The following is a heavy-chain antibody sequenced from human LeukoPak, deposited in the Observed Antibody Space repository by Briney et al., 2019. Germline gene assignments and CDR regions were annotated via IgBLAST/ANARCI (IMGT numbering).Heavy chain of an antibody. CDR1: GFTFSSYG. D-gene: IGHD3-3*02. V-gene: IGHV3-30*03. CDR3: ARGDRPISLTANFDY. Sequence: GGSLRLSCAASGFTFSSYGMHWVRQAPGKGLEWVAVISYGGSNKYYADSVKGRFTISRDNSKNTLYLQMNSLRAEDTAVYYCARGDRPISLTANFDYWGQGTLVTVSS. J-gene: IGHJ4*02. CDR2: ISYGGSNK.